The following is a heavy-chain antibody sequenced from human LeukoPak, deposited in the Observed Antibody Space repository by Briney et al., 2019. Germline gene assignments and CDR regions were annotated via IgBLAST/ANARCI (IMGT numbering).Heavy chain of an antibody. J-gene: IGHJ2*01. CDR3: ATTLGGSYRYWYFDL. CDR1: GYTLTELS. D-gene: IGHD1-26*01. CDR2: FDPEDGET. V-gene: IGHV1-24*01. Sequence: ASVKVSCKVSGYTLTELSMHWVRQAPGKGLEWMGGFDPEDGETIYAQKFQGRVTMTEDTSTDTAYMELSSLRSEDTAVYYCATTLGGSYRYWYFDLWGRSTLVTVSS.